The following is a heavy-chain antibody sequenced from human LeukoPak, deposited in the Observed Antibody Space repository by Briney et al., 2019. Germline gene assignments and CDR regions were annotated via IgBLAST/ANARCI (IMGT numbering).Heavy chain of an antibody. Sequence: PGGSLRLSCAASGFTFSDYYMSWIRQAPGKGLEWVSYISSSSSYTYYADSVKGRFTISRDNSKSTLYVQMNSLRAEDTAVYYCAIVVAARQGTIDPWGQGTLVTISS. D-gene: IGHD6-6*01. V-gene: IGHV3-11*05. CDR3: AIVVAARQGTIDP. CDR1: GFTFSDYY. J-gene: IGHJ5*02. CDR2: ISSSSSYT.